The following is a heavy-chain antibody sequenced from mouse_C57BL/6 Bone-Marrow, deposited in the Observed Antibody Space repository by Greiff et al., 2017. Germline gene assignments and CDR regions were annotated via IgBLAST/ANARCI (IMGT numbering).Heavy chain of an antibody. Sequence: QVQLQQSGAELMKPGASVKLSCKATGYTFTGYWIEWVKQRPGHGLEWIGEILPGSGSTNYNEKFKGKATFTADTSSNTAYMQLSSLTTEDSAIYYCARSCFTTVVATNFYFDYWGQGTTLTVSS. D-gene: IGHD1-1*01. J-gene: IGHJ2*01. CDR3: ARSCFTTVVATNFYFDY. CDR1: GYTFTGYW. V-gene: IGHV1-9*01. CDR2: ILPGSGST.